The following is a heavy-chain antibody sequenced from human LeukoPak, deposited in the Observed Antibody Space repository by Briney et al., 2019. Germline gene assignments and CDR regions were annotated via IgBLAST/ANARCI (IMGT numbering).Heavy chain of an antibody. J-gene: IGHJ4*02. CDR2: IYRSTNT. CDR1: GGSISSGGYY. V-gene: IGHV4-30-2*01. Sequence: SETLSLTCTVSGGSISSGGYYWSWIRQPPGKGLEWIGYIYRSTNTYYNPSLKSRVTMSVDSSQNQFSLRLTSVTAADTAVYYLAGGIGTTVRGYFDYWGQGTQVTVSS. CDR3: AGGIGTTVRGYFDY. D-gene: IGHD4-11*01.